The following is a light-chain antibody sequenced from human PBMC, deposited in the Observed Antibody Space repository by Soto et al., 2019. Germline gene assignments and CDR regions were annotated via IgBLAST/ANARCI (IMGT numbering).Light chain of an antibody. CDR2: AAS. Sequence: DIQMTQSPSSLSASVGDRVTITCRASQSIDKYVNWYQQKPGKGPNLLIYAASNLRTGVPSRFSGSGSGTDFTLTISSLLPEDFATYFCQQRYSTPSLTFGGGTKVEIK. CDR3: QQRYSTPSLT. CDR1: QSIDKY. J-gene: IGKJ4*01. V-gene: IGKV1-39*01.